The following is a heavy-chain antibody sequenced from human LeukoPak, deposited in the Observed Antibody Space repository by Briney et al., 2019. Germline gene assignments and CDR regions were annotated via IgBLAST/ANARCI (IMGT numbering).Heavy chain of an antibody. CDR1: GGSISSYY. V-gene: IGHV4-59*01. CDR3: ARDRKTYYDFWSGYLHYYYYGMDV. Sequence: SETLSLTCTVSGGSISSYYWSWIRQPPGKGLEWIGYIYYSGSTNYNPSLKSRVTISVDTSKNQFSLKLSSVTAADTAVYYCARDRKTYYDFWSGYLHYYYYGMDVWGQGTTVTVSS. CDR2: IYYSGST. J-gene: IGHJ6*02. D-gene: IGHD3-3*01.